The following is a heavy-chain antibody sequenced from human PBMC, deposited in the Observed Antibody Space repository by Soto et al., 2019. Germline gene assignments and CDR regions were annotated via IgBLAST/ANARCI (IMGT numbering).Heavy chain of an antibody. D-gene: IGHD3-9*01. CDR3: ARWEGLTRFVGSFNI. Sequence: PGGSLRLSCVASGFIFNTQAMTWVRQAPGKGLEWVSTISANDGGTYYADSVKGRFTISRDNSENMVFLQKSSLRAEDTAIYYCARWEGLTRFVGSFNIRGQGTKVTVSS. V-gene: IGHV3-23*01. CDR2: ISANDGGT. J-gene: IGHJ3*01. CDR1: GFIFNTQA.